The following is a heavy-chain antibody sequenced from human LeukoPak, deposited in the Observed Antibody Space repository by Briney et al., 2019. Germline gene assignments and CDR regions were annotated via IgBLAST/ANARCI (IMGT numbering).Heavy chain of an antibody. CDR2: INHSGST. Sequence: SETLSLTCTVSGGSISSSSYYWGWIRQPPGKGLEWIGEINHSGSTNYNPSLKSRVTISVDTSKNQFSLKLSSVTAADTAVYYGASSYPGRGYRYYMDVWGKGTTVTVSS. D-gene: IGHD3-22*01. J-gene: IGHJ6*03. CDR1: GGSISSSSYY. V-gene: IGHV4-39*07. CDR3: ASSYPGRGYRYYMDV.